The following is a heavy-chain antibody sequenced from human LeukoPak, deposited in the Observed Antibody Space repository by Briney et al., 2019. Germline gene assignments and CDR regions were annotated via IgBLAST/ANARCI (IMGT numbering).Heavy chain of an antibody. Sequence: QPGRSLRLSCAASGFTFDDYAMHWVRHAPGKGLEWVSGIGWNSGSIGYADSVKGRFTISRDNAKNSLYLQMNSLRAENTALYYCAKVSTFSHSFDYWGQGTLVTVSS. V-gene: IGHV3-9*01. D-gene: IGHD3-3*02. CDR3: AKVSTFSHSFDY. J-gene: IGHJ4*02. CDR1: GFTFDDYA. CDR2: IGWNSGSI.